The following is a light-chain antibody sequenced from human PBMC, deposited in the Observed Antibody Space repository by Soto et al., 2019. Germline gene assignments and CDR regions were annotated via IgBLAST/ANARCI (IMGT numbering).Light chain of an antibody. CDR2: DVS. CDR3: CSYAGSYTYV. CDR1: SSDVGGYNY. V-gene: IGLV2-11*01. J-gene: IGLJ1*01. Sequence: QSALTQTRSVSGSPGQSVTISCTGTSSDVGGYNYVSWYQQHPGKAPKLMIYDVSKRPSGVPDRFSGSKSGNTASLTISGLQAEDEADYYCCSYAGSYTYVLGTGTKVTVL.